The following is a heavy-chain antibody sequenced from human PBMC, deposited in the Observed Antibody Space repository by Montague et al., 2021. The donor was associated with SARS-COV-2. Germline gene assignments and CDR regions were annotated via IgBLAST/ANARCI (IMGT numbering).Heavy chain of an antibody. CDR1: GFPLSTSGMS. CDR3: ATLTQSNGDL. CDR2: VYSSGTT. Sequence: LVKPTQTLTLTCTFSGFPLSTSGMSVTWIRQPPGKALEWLGYVYSSGTTNYNPSLNSRIAITVDTSKNQFSLRLDSVTAADTAIYYCATLTQSNGDLWGQGALVTVS. D-gene: IGHD4-17*01. V-gene: IGHV4-61*08. J-gene: IGHJ5*02.